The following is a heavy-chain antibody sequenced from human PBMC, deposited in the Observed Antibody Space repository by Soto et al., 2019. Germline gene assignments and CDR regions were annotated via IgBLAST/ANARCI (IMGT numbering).Heavy chain of an antibody. V-gene: IGHV4-30-4*01. CDR1: GGSINSGDYY. CDR3: ARDGFFGRSGYFDY. Sequence: SLTCTVSGGSINSGDYYWNWIRQPPGKGLEWIGYIYYSGSTDYNPSLKSRVTISIDTSKNQFSLKLNSVTAADTAVYYCARDGFFGRSGYFDYWGQGTLVTVSS. D-gene: IGHD3-3*01. CDR2: IYYSGST. J-gene: IGHJ4*02.